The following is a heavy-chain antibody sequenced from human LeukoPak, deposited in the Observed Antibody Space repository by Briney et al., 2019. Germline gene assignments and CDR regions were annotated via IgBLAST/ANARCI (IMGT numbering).Heavy chain of an antibody. J-gene: IGHJ5*02. CDR2: IYGSGST. D-gene: IGHD3-16*01. CDR1: GGSISSY. V-gene: IGHV4-4*07. Sequence: SETLSLTCTVSGGSISSYWSWIRQPAGKGLEWIGRIYGSGSTNYNPSLKSRVTMSLDTSKNQFSLKLSSVTAADTAMYYCARDSGATGEVKFDPWGQGTLVTVSS. CDR3: ARDSGATGEVKFDP.